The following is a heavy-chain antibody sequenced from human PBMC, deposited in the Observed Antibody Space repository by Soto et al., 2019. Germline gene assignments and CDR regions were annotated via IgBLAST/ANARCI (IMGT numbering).Heavy chain of an antibody. V-gene: IGHV4-39*07. J-gene: IGHJ5*02. Sequence: PSETLSLTCTVSGGSISSSSYYWGWIRQPPGKGLEWIGYIYHSGSTYYNPSLKSRVTISVDKSKNQFSLKLSSVTAADTAVYYCARDYMVRGVMRWFDPWGQGTLVTVSS. D-gene: IGHD3-10*01. CDR2: IYHSGST. CDR1: GGSISSSSYY. CDR3: ARDYMVRGVMRWFDP.